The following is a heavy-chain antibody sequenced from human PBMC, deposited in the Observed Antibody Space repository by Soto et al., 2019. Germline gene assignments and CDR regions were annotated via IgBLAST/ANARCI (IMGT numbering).Heavy chain of an antibody. CDR3: ARVGYYYDSSGYYLSFDY. CDR1: GYTFTSYD. J-gene: IGHJ4*02. V-gene: IGHV1-8*01. D-gene: IGHD3-22*01. CDR2: MNPNSGNT. Sequence: VKVSCKASGYTFTSYDINWVRQATGQGLEWMGWMNPNSGNTGYAQKFQGRVTMTRNTSISTAYMELSSLRSEDTAVYYCARVGYYYDSSGYYLSFDYWVQGTLVTVSS.